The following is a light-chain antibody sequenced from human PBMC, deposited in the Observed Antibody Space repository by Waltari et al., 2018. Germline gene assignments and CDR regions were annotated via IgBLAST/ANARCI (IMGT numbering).Light chain of an antibody. Sequence: QSVLTQPPSASGTPGPRVTISCSGSPSNLRRNYVNWYQQFPGTAPKLLVYRNNERPSGVPDRISGSKSGTSASLAISGLRSEDEADYYCATWDGSLTAWVFGGGTKVTVL. CDR3: ATWDGSLTAWV. CDR2: RNN. V-gene: IGLV1-47*01. J-gene: IGLJ3*02. CDR1: PSNLRRNY.